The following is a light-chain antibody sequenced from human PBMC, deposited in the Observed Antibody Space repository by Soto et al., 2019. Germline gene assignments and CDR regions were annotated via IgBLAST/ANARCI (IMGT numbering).Light chain of an antibody. J-gene: IGKJ1*01. CDR3: QHYGSSPWT. CDR1: QSVSGSS. Sequence: EIVLTQSPGTLSLSPGERATLSCRASQSVSGSSLAWYQHTPVQGPRLLIYAASSRAAGVTDRFSGSGSGTDFTLTSSSREPEDFAVSYCQHYGSSPWTLGQGSKVDIK. V-gene: IGKV3-20*01. CDR2: AAS.